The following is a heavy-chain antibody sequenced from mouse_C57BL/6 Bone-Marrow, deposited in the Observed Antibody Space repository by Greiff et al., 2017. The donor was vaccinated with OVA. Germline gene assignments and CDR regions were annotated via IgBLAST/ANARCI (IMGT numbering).Heavy chain of an antibody. Sequence: VQVVESGPGLVAPSQSLSITCTVSGFSLTSYAISWVRQPPGKGLEWLGVIWTGGGTNYNSALKSRLSISKDNSKSQVFLKMNSLQTDDTARYYCARNFEGYPYYFDYWGQGTTLTVSS. CDR3: ARNFEGYPYYFDY. D-gene: IGHD2-3*01. CDR1: GFSLTSYA. V-gene: IGHV2-9-1*01. CDR2: IWTGGGT. J-gene: IGHJ2*01.